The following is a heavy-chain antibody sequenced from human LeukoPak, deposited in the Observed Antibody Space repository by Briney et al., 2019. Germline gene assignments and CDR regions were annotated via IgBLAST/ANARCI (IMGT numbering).Heavy chain of an antibody. Sequence: GGSLRLSCTASGFTFNIYAMNWVRQAPGRGPEWVSSISASGGEIHYADSVRGRFTISRDNFKNTLYLQMDSRRVDDTATYYCTKDVIPGSIGYFDCWGQGTPVTVSS. J-gene: IGHJ4*02. CDR3: TKDVIPGSIGYFDC. CDR2: ISASGGEI. D-gene: IGHD2-2*02. V-gene: IGHV3-23*01. CDR1: GFTFNIYA.